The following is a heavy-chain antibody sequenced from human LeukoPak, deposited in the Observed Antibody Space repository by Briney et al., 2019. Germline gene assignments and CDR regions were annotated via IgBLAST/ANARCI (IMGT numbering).Heavy chain of an antibody. V-gene: IGHV1-2*02. CDR1: GYTFTGYY. Sequence: ASVKVSCKASGYTFTGYYMHWVRQAPGQGLEWMGGINPNSGGTNYAQKFQGRVTMTRDTSISTAYMELSRLRSDDTAVYYCARVPPPSYYGSGSYYFDYWGQGTLVTVSS. CDR2: INPNSGGT. D-gene: IGHD3-10*01. CDR3: ARVPPPSYYGSGSYYFDY. J-gene: IGHJ4*02.